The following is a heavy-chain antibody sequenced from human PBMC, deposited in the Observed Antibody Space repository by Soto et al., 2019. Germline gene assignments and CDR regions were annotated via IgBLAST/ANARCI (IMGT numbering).Heavy chain of an antibody. J-gene: IGHJ4*02. CDR1: GGSISSSSYY. Sequence: PSETLSLTCTVSGGSISSSSYYWGWIRQPPGKGLEWIGSIYYSGSTYYNPSLKSRVTISVDTSKNQLSLKLSSVTAADTAVYYCATAKRDCSSTSCRGGYFDYWGQGTMVTVSS. V-gene: IGHV4-39*01. CDR2: IYYSGST. CDR3: ATAKRDCSSTSCRGGYFDY. D-gene: IGHD2-2*01.